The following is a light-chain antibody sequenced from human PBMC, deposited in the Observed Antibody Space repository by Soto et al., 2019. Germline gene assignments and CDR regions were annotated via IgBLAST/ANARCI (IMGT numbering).Light chain of an antibody. CDR1: SSNIGSHP. Sequence: QSVLTQPPSASGTPGQRVSISCSGSSSNIGSHPVNWYQQLPGTAPKLLLYGDNQRPSGVPDRFSGSKSGTSASLAISGLQSEDEAHYYCASWDNSLTGLSVFGTGTKVTVL. V-gene: IGLV1-44*01. CDR2: GDN. CDR3: ASWDNSLTGLSV. J-gene: IGLJ1*01.